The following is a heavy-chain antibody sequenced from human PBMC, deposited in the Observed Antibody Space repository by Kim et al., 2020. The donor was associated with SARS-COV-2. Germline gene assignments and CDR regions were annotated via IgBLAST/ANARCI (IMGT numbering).Heavy chain of an antibody. CDR1: SGSISSSSYY. D-gene: IGHD6-19*01. CDR3: ATEAVAGTSWYYYYGMDV. V-gene: IGHV4-39*01. CDR2: IYYSGST. J-gene: IGHJ6*02. Sequence: SETLSLTCTVSSGSISSSSYYWGWIRQPPGQGLEWIGSIYYSGSTYYNPSLKSRVTISVDTSKNQFSLKLSSVTAADTAVYYCATEAVAGTSWYYYYGMDVWGQGTTVTVSS.